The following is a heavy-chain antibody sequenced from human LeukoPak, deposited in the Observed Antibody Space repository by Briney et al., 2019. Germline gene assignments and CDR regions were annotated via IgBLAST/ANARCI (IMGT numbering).Heavy chain of an antibody. Sequence: PSETLSLTCTVSGGSVTSGSYYWSWIRQPPGKGLEWIGCIFYTGSTNYNPSLKSRVTISVDTSKNQFSLKLSSVTAADTALYYCAADLTAYSSIDYWGQGILVTVSS. D-gene: IGHD3-9*01. V-gene: IGHV4-61*01. CDR2: IFYTGST. J-gene: IGHJ4*02. CDR1: GGSVTSGSYY. CDR3: AADLTAYSSIDY.